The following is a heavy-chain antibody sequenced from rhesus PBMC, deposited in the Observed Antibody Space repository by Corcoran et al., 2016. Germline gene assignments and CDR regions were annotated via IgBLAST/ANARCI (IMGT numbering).Heavy chain of an antibody. V-gene: IGHV4S14*01. D-gene: IGHD3-3*01. J-gene: IGHJ4*01. CDR3: ASGPNFWTGQTIFSFDY. CDR2: IYGSGGNN. CDR1: GGSISGYYY. Sequence: QVQLQESGPGLVKPSETLSLTCAVSGGSISGYYYWSWIRQPPGKGLEWIGSIYGSGGNNYLNPSLNGRVTLSVATSKNQFSLKLSSVTAADTAVYYCASGPNFWTGQTIFSFDYWGQGVLVTVSS.